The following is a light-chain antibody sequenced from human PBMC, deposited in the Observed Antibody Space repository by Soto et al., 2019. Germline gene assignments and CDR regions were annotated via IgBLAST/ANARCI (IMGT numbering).Light chain of an antibody. Sequence: EIVLTQSPATLSLSPGERATLXXRASQSVSIYLAWYQQKPGQAPRLLXXDASNRATGIPARFSGSGSGTDFTLTISSLEPEDFAVYYCQQRSNWPPLWTFGQGTKVDIK. V-gene: IGKV3-11*01. CDR1: QSVSIY. CDR3: QQRSNWPPLWT. CDR2: DAS. J-gene: IGKJ1*01.